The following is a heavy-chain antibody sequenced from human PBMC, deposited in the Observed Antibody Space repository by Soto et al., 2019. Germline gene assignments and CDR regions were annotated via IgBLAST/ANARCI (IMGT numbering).Heavy chain of an antibody. CDR1: GFTFNNYG. Sequence: QVQLVESGGGVVQPGRSLRLSCAASGFTFNNYGMHWVRQAPGKGLEWVAVIWNDGNGYYYANSVKGRFTISRDNSKNTLYLQMSILRAEDTAVYYCARRQISPPTRGAASARGAMDVRGQGPTVTVSS. V-gene: IGHV3-33*01. D-gene: IGHD6-13*01. CDR3: ARRQISPPTRGAASARGAMDV. CDR2: IWNDGNGY. J-gene: IGHJ6*02.